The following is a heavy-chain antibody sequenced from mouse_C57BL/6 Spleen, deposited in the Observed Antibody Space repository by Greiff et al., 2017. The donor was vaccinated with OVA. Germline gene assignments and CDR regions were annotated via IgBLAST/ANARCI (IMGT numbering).Heavy chain of an antibody. CDR2: ILPGSGST. CDR1: GYTFTGYW. J-gene: IGHJ1*03. Sequence: QVQLQQSGAELMKPGASVKLSCKASGYTFTGYWIEWVKQRPGHGLEWIGEILPGSGSTNYNEKFKGKATFTAHTSSNTAYMQLSSLTTEDSAIYYGARGCGIPYWYFDVWGTGTTVTVSS. CDR3: ARGCGIPYWYFDV. V-gene: IGHV1-9*01. D-gene: IGHD1-1*01.